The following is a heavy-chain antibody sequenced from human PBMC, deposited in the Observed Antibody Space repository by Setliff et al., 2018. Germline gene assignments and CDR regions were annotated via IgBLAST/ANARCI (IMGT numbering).Heavy chain of an antibody. CDR2: INHSGST. V-gene: IGHV4-34*01. Sequence: LSCVASGFTFSSYWMTWVRQAPGKGLEWIGEINHSGSTNYNPSLKSRVTISVDTSKNQFPLKLSSVTAADTAVYYCARMSGFLYIDVWGKGTTVTVS. D-gene: IGHD3-3*01. CDR1: GFTFSSYW. CDR3: ARMSGFLYIDV. J-gene: IGHJ6*03.